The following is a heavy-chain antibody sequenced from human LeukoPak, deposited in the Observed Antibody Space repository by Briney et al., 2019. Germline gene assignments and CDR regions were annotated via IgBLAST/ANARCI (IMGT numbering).Heavy chain of an antibody. CDR2: IKEDGTEK. J-gene: IGHJ5*02. CDR3: ATGGSGSS. CDR1: GFMFTDYW. V-gene: IGHV3-7*04. D-gene: IGHD3-10*01. Sequence: PGWSLRLSCAAAGFMFTDYWMNWVRQPPGKGPEWVATIKEDGTEKYYVDSVKGRFTISRDNAKNSLSLQMSTLRAEDTAVYYCATGGSGSSWGRGTLVTVSS.